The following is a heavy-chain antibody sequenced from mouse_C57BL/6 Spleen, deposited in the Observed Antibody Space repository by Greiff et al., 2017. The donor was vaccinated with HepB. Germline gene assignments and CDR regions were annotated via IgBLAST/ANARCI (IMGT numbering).Heavy chain of an antibody. CDR3: ARDPLYYGNYDYYAMDY. CDR2: ISDGRSYT. CDR1: GFTFSSHA. V-gene: IGHV5-4*01. Sequence: EVQVVESGGGLLKPGGSLKLSCAASGFTFSSHAMSWVRQTPETRLEWVATISDGRSYTYYPDNVKGRFTTSRDNAKNNPYLQMSHLKSEDTAMYYFARDPLYYGNYDYYAMDYWGQGTSVTGSS. J-gene: IGHJ4*01. D-gene: IGHD2-1*01.